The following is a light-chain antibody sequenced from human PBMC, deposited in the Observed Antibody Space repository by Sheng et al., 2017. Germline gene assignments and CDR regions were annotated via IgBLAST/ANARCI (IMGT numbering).Light chain of an antibody. J-gene: IGKJ4*01. CDR2: GAS. V-gene: IGKV3-15*01. Sequence: EIVMTQSPATLSVSPGERATLSCRASQSFSSNLAWYQQKPGQAPRPLIYGASTRATGIPSQVQWQWGLDESSLSPSAACSLKILSVYYCQQYNNWPLTFGGGTTVEIK. CDR1: QSFSSN. CDR3: QQYNNWPLT.